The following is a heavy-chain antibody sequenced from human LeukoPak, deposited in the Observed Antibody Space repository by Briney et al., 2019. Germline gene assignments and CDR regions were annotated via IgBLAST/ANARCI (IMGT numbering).Heavy chain of an antibody. V-gene: IGHV4-4*07. D-gene: IGHD3-22*01. Sequence: PSETLSLTCTVSGGSISSYYWSWIRQPAGKGLEWIGRIYTSGSTNYNPSLKSRVTMSVDTSKNQFSLKLSSVTAADTAVYYCARARYYDSSGYPHYYYYYMDVWGKGPRSPSP. J-gene: IGHJ6*03. CDR3: ARARYYDSSGYPHYYYYYMDV. CDR1: GGSISSYY. CDR2: IYTSGST.